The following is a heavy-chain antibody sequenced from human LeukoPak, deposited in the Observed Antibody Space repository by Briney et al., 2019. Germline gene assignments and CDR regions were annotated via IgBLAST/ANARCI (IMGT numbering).Heavy chain of an antibody. V-gene: IGHV4-34*01. Sequence: SETLSLTCAVYGGSFSGYYWSWIRQPPGKGLEWIGEINHSGGTNYNPSLKSRVTISVDTSKNQFSLKLSSVTAADTAVYYCARAYPGYCSSTSCYPWGQGTLVTVSS. CDR2: INHSGGT. D-gene: IGHD2-2*01. J-gene: IGHJ5*02. CDR3: ARAYPGYCSSTSCYP. CDR1: GGSFSGYY.